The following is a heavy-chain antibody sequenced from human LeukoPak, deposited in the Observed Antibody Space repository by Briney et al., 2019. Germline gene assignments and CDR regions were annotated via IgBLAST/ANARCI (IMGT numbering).Heavy chain of an antibody. V-gene: IGHV3-23*01. CDR2: ISGSGGST. CDR1: GFTFSSYA. CDR3: AREETLGYSGYPDH. D-gene: IGHD5-12*01. Sequence: GGSLRLSCAASGFTFSSYAMSWVRQAPGKGLEWVSAISGSGGSTYYADSVKGRFTIPRDNAKDSLYLQMNSLRAEDTAVYYCAREETLGYSGYPDHWGQGTLVTVSS. J-gene: IGHJ4*02.